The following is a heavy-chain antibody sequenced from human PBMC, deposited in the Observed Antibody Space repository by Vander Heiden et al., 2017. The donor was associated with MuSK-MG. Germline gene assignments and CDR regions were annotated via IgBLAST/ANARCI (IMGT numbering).Heavy chain of an antibody. D-gene: IGHD3-10*02. V-gene: IGHV3-66*01. CDR1: GFTVSSNY. J-gene: IGHJ5*02. CDR2: IYSGGST. CDR3: ARVVFQSNWFDP. Sequence: EVQLVESGGGLVQPGGSLRLSCAASGFTVSSNYMSWVRQAPGKGLEWVSVIYSGGSTYYADSVKGRFTISRDNSKNTLYLQMNSLRAEDTAVYYCARVVFQSNWFDPWGQGTLVTASS.